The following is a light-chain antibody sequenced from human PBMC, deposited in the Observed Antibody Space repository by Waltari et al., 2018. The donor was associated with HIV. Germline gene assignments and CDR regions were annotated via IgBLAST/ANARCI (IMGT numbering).Light chain of an antibody. Sequence: QSVLTQPPSVSGAPGQRVTISCTGGSSNIGADYDVLWYQQIPGTAPKPLTSGNKNRPSGLPDRFSASTACASAALAITGRQAADAADCFCQSYDRSLSASVVFGGGTKLTVL. J-gene: IGLJ2*01. CDR2: GNK. CDR1: SSNIGADYD. V-gene: IGLV1-40*01. CDR3: QSYDRSLSASVV.